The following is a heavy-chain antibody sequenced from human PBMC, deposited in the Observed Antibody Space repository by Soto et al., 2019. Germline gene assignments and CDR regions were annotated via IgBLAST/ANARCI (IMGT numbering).Heavy chain of an antibody. CDR1: GFTFSSFV. D-gene: IGHD2-2*01. Sequence: QVQLVRSGGGVVQPGGSLRLSCAASGFTFSSFVMHWVRQAPGQGLEWVAHMWFDGSSEGYADSVKGRFTMSRDNSKNTLDLQMDSLRVEDTAIYYCASWDIVVVPAASLDYWGQGTLVTVSS. CDR3: ASWDIVVVPAASLDY. J-gene: IGHJ4*02. V-gene: IGHV3-33*01. CDR2: MWFDGSSE.